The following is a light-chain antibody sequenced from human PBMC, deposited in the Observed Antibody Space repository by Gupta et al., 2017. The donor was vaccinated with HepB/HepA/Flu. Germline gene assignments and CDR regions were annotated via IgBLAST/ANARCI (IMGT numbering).Light chain of an antibody. J-gene: IGKJ1*01. Sequence: EIVMTQSPATLSVSPGERATLSCRASQSVSSNLAWYQQKPGQAPRLLIYGASTRATGIPARFSGSGSGTEXTLTISXLQSEDFAVYYCHQYNNWPPWTFGXGTKVEIK. CDR1: QSVSSN. V-gene: IGKV3-15*01. CDR2: GAS. CDR3: HQYNNWPPWT.